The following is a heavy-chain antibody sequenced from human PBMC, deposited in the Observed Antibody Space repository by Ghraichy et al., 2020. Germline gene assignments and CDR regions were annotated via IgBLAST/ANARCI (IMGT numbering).Heavy chain of an antibody. CDR1: GFTFSSYS. CDR3: AGVVDTAMVTEPAFDY. CDR2: ISSSSSTI. Sequence: GGSLRLACAASGFTFSSYSMNWVRQAPGKGLEWVSYISSSSSTIYYADSVKGRFTISRDTAKNSLYLQMNSLRDEDTVVYYCAGVVDTAMVTEPAFDYWGQGALVTVSS. J-gene: IGHJ4*02. V-gene: IGHV3-48*02. D-gene: IGHD5-18*01.